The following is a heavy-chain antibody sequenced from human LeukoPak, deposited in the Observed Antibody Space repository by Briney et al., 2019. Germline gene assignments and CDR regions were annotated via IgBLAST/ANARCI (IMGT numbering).Heavy chain of an antibody. CDR3: ARSRTHRLCSGSGSYPGAFDY. J-gene: IGHJ4*02. D-gene: IGHD3-10*01. Sequence: RASVKVSCKPSGYIFTNYGISWVRQAPGQGLEWMGWISGYNGYTNHAQKLQGRVTMTTDTSTSTVYMELRSLRSDDTAVYYCARSRTHRLCSGSGSYPGAFDYWGQGTLVTVSS. V-gene: IGHV1-18*01. CDR2: ISGYNGYT. CDR1: GYIFTNYG.